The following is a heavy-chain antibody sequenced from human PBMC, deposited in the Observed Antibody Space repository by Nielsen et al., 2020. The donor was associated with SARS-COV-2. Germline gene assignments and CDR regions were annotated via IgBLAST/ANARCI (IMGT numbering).Heavy chain of an antibody. CDR3: AKGIQLWPYYYYGMDV. Sequence: GESLKISCAASGFTFSSYSMNWVRQAPGKGLEWVSYISSSSSTIYYADSVKGRFTISRDNAKNSLYLQMNSLRAEDTAVYYCAKGIQLWPYYYYGMDVWGQGTTVTVSS. V-gene: IGHV3-48*01. J-gene: IGHJ6*02. D-gene: IGHD5-18*01. CDR1: GFTFSSYS. CDR2: ISSSSSTI.